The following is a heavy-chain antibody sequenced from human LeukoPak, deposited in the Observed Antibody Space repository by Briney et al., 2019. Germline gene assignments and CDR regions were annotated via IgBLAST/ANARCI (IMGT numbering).Heavy chain of an antibody. CDR1: GFTFSSYT. CDR3: TTDFYYASGSYYTSLFDN. V-gene: IGHV3-30-3*01. D-gene: IGHD3-10*01. CDR2: ISSYDGSNK. J-gene: IGHJ4*02. Sequence: PGGSLRLSCAASGFTFSSYTMHWVRQAPGKGLEWVAFISSYDGSNKYYAASVEGRFTISRDNSKSTLYLQMNSLRPEDTAVYYCTTDFYYASGSYYTSLFDNWGQGTLVTVSS.